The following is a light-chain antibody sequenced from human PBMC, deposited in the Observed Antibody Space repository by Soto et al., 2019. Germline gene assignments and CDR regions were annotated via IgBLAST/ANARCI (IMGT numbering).Light chain of an antibody. J-gene: IGLJ3*02. V-gene: IGLV1-40*01. CDR3: QSYDSSLSGWV. CDR1: ASNIGEGYD. Sequence: QSVLTQPPSVSGAPGRGFTISAPGSASNIGEGYDVPGYQRLPGTAPKLPTMGNTNRPSGVPDRFSGSKSGTSASLAITGLRAEDEADYYCQSYDSSLSGWVFGGGTKVTVL. CDR2: GNT.